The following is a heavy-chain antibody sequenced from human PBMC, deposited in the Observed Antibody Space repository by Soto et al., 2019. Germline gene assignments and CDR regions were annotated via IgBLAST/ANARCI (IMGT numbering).Heavy chain of an antibody. CDR3: ARVLSYGSGSYYNPHYYYYGMDV. Sequence: PSETLSLTCAVYGGSFSGYYWSWIRQPPGKGLEWIGEINHSGSTNYNPSLKSRVTISVDTSKNQFSLKLSPVTAADTAVYYCARVLSYGSGSYYNPHYYYYGMDVWGQGTTVTVSS. CDR1: GGSFSGYY. V-gene: IGHV4-34*01. CDR2: INHSGST. J-gene: IGHJ6*02. D-gene: IGHD3-10*01.